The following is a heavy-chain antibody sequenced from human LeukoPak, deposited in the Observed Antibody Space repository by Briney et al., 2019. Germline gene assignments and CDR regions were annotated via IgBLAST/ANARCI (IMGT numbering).Heavy chain of an antibody. CDR3: ARDIVVVPAAPRWWFDP. CDR2: INPSGGST. J-gene: IGHJ5*02. CDR1: GYTFTSYY. Sequence: ASVKVSFKASGYTFTSYYMHWVRQAPGQGLEWMGIINPSGGSTSYAQKFQGRVTMTRDTSTSTVYMELSSLRSEDTAVYYCARDIVVVPAAPRWWFDPWGQGTLVTVSS. V-gene: IGHV1-46*01. D-gene: IGHD2-2*01.